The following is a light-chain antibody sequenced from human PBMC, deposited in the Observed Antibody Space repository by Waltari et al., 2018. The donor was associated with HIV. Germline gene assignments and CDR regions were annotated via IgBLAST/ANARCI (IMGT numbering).Light chain of an antibody. J-gene: IGLJ2*01. CDR1: SRDVGGYKY. V-gene: IGLV2-14*03. CDR3: SSYTSSSTVV. Sequence: QSALPQPASVSGSPGQSITISCTGTSRDVGGYKYVPWYQQHPGKAPKLMIYDVSNRPSGVSNRFSGSKSGNTASLTISGLQAEDEADYYCSSYTSSSTVVFGGGTKLTVL. CDR2: DVS.